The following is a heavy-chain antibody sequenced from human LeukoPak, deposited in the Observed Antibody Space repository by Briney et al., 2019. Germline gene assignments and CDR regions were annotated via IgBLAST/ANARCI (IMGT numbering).Heavy chain of an antibody. CDR3: AKDVESGRSADY. Sequence: GGSLRLSCAASGFTFSNYGMSWVRQAPGKGLEWVSLISASGGGTYYADSVKGRFTLSRDNSMNTLYLQMNSLRAEDTAVYYCAKDVESGRSADYWGQGTLVTVSS. CDR2: ISASGGGT. CDR1: GFTFSNYG. V-gene: IGHV3-23*01. D-gene: IGHD3-10*01. J-gene: IGHJ4*02.